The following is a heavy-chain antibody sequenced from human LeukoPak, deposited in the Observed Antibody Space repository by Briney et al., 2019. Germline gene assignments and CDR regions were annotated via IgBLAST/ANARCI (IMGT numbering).Heavy chain of an antibody. CDR2: ISSSGSTI. Sequence: GSLRLSCAASGFTFSSYEMNWVRQAPGKGLEWVSYISSSGSTIYYADSVKGRFTISRHNAKNSLYLQMNSLRAEDTAVYYCAELGITMIGGVWGKGPTVTISS. V-gene: IGHV3-48*03. CDR3: AELGITMIGGV. J-gene: IGHJ6*04. D-gene: IGHD3-10*02. CDR1: GFTFSSYE.